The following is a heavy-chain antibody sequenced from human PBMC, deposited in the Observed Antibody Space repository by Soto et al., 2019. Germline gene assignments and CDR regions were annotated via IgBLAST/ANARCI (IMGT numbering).Heavy chain of an antibody. J-gene: IGHJ5*02. Sequence: TLSRTCTVSGGSISSGGHYWSWIRQHPGKGLEWIGYIYYSGSPYYNAFLKSRVTVSLDTTKNQFPLMLSSVTAADTAVYFCARDLFYDILTGYPGALDPWGQGTLVTVS. CDR2: IYYSGSP. D-gene: IGHD3-9*01. V-gene: IGHV4-31*03. CDR1: GGSISSGGHY. CDR3: ARDLFYDILTGYPGALDP.